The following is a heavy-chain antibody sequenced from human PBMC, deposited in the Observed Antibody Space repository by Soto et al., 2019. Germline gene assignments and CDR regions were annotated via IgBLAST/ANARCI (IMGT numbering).Heavy chain of an antibody. CDR1: GFTFSTYC. V-gene: IGHV3-74*01. CDR2: TCRYGREL. CDR3: VRGTTAWRGMDY. Sequence: EVQLVESGGGFNQPGGSLRLSCAASGFTFSTYCMHWVRHTPGTGLVRVSRTCRYGRELYYADSVKGRFTISRDDAKNTLYLQMDSLRVEDTGIYYCVRGTTAWRGMDYWGQGALVTVSS. J-gene: IGHJ4*02. D-gene: IGHD1-1*01.